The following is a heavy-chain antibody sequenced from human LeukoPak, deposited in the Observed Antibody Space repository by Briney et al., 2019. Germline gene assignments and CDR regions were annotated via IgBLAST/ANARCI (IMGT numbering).Heavy chain of an antibody. J-gene: IGHJ4*02. CDR3: ARARQGLDY. CDR1: GFTFSSYS. CDR2: ISSSSTI. Sequence: GGSLRLSCAASGFTFSSYSMTWVRQAPGKGLEWVSYISSSSTIYYADSVKGRFTISRDNAKNSLYLQMNSLRDEDTAVYYCARARQGLDYWGQGTLVTVSS. V-gene: IGHV3-48*02.